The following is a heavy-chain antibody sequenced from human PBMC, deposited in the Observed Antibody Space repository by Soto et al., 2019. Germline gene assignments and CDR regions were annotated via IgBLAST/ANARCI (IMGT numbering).Heavy chain of an antibody. CDR3: ARDSSGAGFDY. V-gene: IGHV3-33*01. J-gene: IGHJ4*02. CDR2: IWYDGSNK. D-gene: IGHD4-17*01. Sequence: GGSLRLSCAASGFTFSSYGMHWVRQAPGKGLEWVAVIWYDGSNKYYADSVKGRFTISRDNSKNTLYLQMNSLRAEDTAVYYCARDSSGAGFDYWGQGTLVTVSS. CDR1: GFTFSSYG.